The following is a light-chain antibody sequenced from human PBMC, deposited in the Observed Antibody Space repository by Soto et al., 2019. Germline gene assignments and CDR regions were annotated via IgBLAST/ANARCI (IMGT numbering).Light chain of an antibody. Sequence: ELVMTQCAATMSVSAGGRARRSCGASQSVSSNLAWYQQKPGQAPRLLIYGASTRATGIPARFSGSGSGTEFTLNISSLQSEDFAVYYCQQYNNWPPITFGQWTRLEI. V-gene: IGKV3-15*01. CDR2: GAS. J-gene: IGKJ5*01. CDR1: QSVSSN. CDR3: QQYNNWPPIT.